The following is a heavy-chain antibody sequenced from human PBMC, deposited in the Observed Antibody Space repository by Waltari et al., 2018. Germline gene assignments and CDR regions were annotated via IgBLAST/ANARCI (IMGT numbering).Heavy chain of an antibody. CDR2: IYYSGST. J-gene: IGHJ6*02. CDR1: GGSISSHY. V-gene: IGHV4-59*08. CDR3: ARHDYGMDV. Sequence: QVQLQESGPGLVKPSETLSLTCTVSGGSISSHYWSWIRQPPGKGLEWIGYIYYSGSTNYNPSLKSRVTISVDTSKNQFSLKLSSVTAADTAVYYCARHDYGMDVWGQGTTVTVSS.